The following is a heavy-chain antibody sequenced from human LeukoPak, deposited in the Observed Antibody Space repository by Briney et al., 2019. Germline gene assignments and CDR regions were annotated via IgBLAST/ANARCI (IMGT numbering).Heavy chain of an antibody. CDR2: ISSNGGST. CDR1: GLTFSSYA. Sequence: PGGSLRLSCSASGLTFSSYAMHWVRQAPGKGLEYVSVISSNGGSTYYADSVKGRFTISRDNSKNTLFLQMSSLRAEDTAVYYCSSGSSMDVWGQGTTVTVSS. J-gene: IGHJ6*02. V-gene: IGHV3-64D*06. CDR3: SSGSSMDV. D-gene: IGHD3-22*01.